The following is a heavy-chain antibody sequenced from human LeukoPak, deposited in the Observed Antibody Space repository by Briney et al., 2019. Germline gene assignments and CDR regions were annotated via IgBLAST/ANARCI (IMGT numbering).Heavy chain of an antibody. CDR1: GYSISSGYY. J-gene: IGHJ4*02. CDR3: ARGKSRGSHIDY. V-gene: IGHV4-38-2*02. CDR2: IYHSGST. Sequence: SETLSLTCTVSGYSISSGYYWGWIRQPPGKVREGIGSIYHSGSTYYNPALKSRVTISVDTSKNQFSLRLRSVTAADTAVYYCARGKSRGSHIDYWGQGTLVTVSS. D-gene: IGHD1-26*01.